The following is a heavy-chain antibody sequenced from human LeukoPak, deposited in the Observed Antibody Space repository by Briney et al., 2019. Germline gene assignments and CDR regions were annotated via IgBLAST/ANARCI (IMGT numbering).Heavy chain of an antibody. D-gene: IGHD3-22*01. CDR1: GGSISSSSYY. CDR3: ARGDYYDSSGYYLY. V-gene: IGHV4-39*07. Sequence: SETLSLTCTVSGGSISSSSYYWGWLRQPPGKGLGWTGSIYYSGSTYYNPSLKSRVTISVDTSKNQFSLKLSSVTAADTAVYYCARGDYYDSSGYYLYWGQGTLVTVSS. CDR2: IYYSGST. J-gene: IGHJ4*02.